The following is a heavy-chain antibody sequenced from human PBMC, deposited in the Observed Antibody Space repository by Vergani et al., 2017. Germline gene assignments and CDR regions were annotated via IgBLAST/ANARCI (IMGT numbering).Heavy chain of an antibody. CDR1: GWSFSGYY. V-gene: IGHV4-34*01. D-gene: IGHD5-12*01. CDR2: INHSGST. Sequence: QVQLQQWGAGLLKPSETLSLTCAVYGWSFSGYYWSWIRQPPGKGLEWMGEINHSGSTNYNPSLKRRVTISVDTSKNQFSLKLSSVTAADTAVYYCARLDDGPERGYSGYERDYWGQGTLVTVSS. CDR3: ARLDDGPERGYSGYERDY. J-gene: IGHJ4*02.